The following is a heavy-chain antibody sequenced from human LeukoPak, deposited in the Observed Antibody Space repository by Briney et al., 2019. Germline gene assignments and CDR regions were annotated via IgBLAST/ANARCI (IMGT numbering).Heavy chain of an antibody. D-gene: IGHD6-19*01. V-gene: IGHV4-59*01. CDR3: ARGSPYSSGWLFDY. CDR1: GGSISSYY. Sequence: SETLSLTCTVSGGSISSYYWSWIRQPPGKGLEWIGYIYYSGSTNYNPSLKSRVTISVDTSKNQFSLKLSSVTAADTAVYYCARGSPYSSGWLFDYWGQGTLVTVSS. CDR2: IYYSGST. J-gene: IGHJ4*02.